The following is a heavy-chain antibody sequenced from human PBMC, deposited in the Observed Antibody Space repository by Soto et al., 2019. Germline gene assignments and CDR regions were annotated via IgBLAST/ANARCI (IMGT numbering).Heavy chain of an antibody. D-gene: IGHD3-3*01. CDR3: ARVPGRHYDFWTGDTGGWFDP. J-gene: IGHJ5*02. CDR1: GGTFSSYT. V-gene: IGHV1-69*02. Sequence: SVKVSCKASGGTFSSYTISWVRQAPGQGLEWMGRIIPILGIANYAQKFQGRVTITADKSTSTAYMELSSLRSEDTAVYYCARVPGRHYDFWTGDTGGWFDPWGQGTLVTVSS. CDR2: IIPILGIA.